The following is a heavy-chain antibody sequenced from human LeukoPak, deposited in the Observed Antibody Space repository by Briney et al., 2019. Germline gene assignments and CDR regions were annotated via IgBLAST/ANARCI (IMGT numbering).Heavy chain of an antibody. CDR1: GFTFSSYA. V-gene: IGHV3-23*01. CDR3: AKIPARIAADGTG. J-gene: IGHJ4*02. CDR2: ISANGGST. Sequence: GGSLRLSCAASGFTFSSYAMSWVRQAPGKGLEWVSGISANGGSTYYGDSVKGRFTISRDNSKNMLFLQMNSLRAEDTALYYCAKIPARIAADGTGWGQGTLVTVSS. D-gene: IGHD6-13*01.